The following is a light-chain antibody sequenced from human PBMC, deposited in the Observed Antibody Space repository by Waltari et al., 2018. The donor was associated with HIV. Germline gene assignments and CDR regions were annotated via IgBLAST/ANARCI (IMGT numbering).Light chain of an antibody. CDR1: QSVLYSSNNKNY. J-gene: IGKJ1*01. Sequence: DIVMTQSPDSLAVSLGERATINCKSSQSVLYSSNNKNYLAWYQQKPGQHPKLLIYWASTRESGVPDLFRCGGFGTDFTFTFSCLQAEDVAFYYCQQYYSTPWTFGQGTKVEIK. CDR2: WAS. V-gene: IGKV4-1*01. CDR3: QQYYSTPWT.